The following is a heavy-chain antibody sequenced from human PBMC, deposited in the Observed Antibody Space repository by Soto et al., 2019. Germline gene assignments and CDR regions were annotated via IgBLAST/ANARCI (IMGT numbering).Heavy chain of an antibody. J-gene: IGHJ6*02. Sequence: QVQLVQSGAEVKKPGSSVKVSCKASGGTFSSYTISWVRQAPGQGLEWMGRIIPILGIANYAQKFKGRVTITADKSTSTAYMELSSLRSEDTAVYYCAREWDVVVPAAREYYYYGMDVWGQGTTVTVSS. D-gene: IGHD2-2*01. CDR3: AREWDVVVPAAREYYYYGMDV. CDR2: IIPILGIA. CDR1: GGTFSSYT. V-gene: IGHV1-69*08.